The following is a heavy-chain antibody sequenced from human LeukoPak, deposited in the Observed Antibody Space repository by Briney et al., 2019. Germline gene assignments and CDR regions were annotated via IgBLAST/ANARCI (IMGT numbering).Heavy chain of an antibody. D-gene: IGHD5-24*01. Sequence: SETLSLTCAVYGGSFSGYYWSWIRQPPGKGLEWIGEINHSGSTNYNPSLKSRATISVDTSKDQFSLKLSSVTAADTAVYYCARDQERGKMATIGFGYYGMDVWGQGTTVTVSS. CDR2: INHSGST. J-gene: IGHJ6*02. CDR1: GGSFSGYY. CDR3: ARDQERGKMATIGFGYYGMDV. V-gene: IGHV4-34*01.